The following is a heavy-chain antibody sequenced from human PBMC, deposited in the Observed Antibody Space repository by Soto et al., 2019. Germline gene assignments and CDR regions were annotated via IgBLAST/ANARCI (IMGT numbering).Heavy chain of an antibody. CDR1: GGSISSYY. Sequence: SETLSLTCTVSGGSISSYYWSWIRQPPGKGLEWIGYIYYSGSTNYNPSLKSRVTISVDTSKNQFSLKLSSVTAADTAVYYCARTLTSSSWYGTLGYWGQGTLVTVSS. CDR3: ARTLTSSSWYGTLGY. D-gene: IGHD6-13*01. V-gene: IGHV4-59*08. J-gene: IGHJ4*02. CDR2: IYYSGST.